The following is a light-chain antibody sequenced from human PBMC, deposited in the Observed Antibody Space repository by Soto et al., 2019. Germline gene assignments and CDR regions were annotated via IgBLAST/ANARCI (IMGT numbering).Light chain of an antibody. Sequence: EILLTQFPGTLSLSPGESATRCCWASQTFSNSFLSCFQQIPCQAPRLLIYGASMRATGIPDRLSGSGSGTEFTLTISRMEPEDFAVYYCQQCGSSSTFGQGTRLEIK. CDR3: QQCGSSST. CDR1: QTFSNSF. V-gene: IGKV3-20*01. J-gene: IGKJ5*01. CDR2: GAS.